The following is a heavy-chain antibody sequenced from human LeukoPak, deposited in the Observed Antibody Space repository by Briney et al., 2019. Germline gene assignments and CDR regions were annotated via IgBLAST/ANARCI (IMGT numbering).Heavy chain of an antibody. D-gene: IGHD5-24*01. CDR3: ARGYRDGYKPYYFDY. V-gene: IGHV3-7*03. J-gene: IGHJ4*02. CDR1: GFTFSSYA. CDR2: IKQDGSEK. Sequence: PGGSLRLSCAASGFTFSSYAMSWVRQAPGKGLEWVANIKQDGSEKYYVDSVKGRFTISRDNAKNSLYLQMNRLRAEDTAVYYCARGYRDGYKPYYFDYWGQGTLVTVSS.